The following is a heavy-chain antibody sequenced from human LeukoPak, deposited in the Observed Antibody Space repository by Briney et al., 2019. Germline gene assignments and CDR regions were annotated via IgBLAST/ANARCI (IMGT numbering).Heavy chain of an antibody. J-gene: IGHJ4*02. D-gene: IGHD2-8*02. CDR3: AKGTLATCTGARCYPFDY. V-gene: IGHV3-23*01. CDR1: RFTFSAHA. Sequence: GGSLRLSCRGSRFTFSAHAMNWVRQAPGKEMEWVSSITGTTGNTYIADSVKGRFTISRDNSRNTVYLQMNNLRAEDTAIYYCAKGTLATCTGARCYPFDYWGQGALVTVSS. CDR2: ITGTTGNT.